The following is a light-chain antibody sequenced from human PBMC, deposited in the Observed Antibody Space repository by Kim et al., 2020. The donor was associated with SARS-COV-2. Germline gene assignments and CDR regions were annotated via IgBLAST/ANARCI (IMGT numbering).Light chain of an antibody. CDR2: GAS. V-gene: IGKV3-20*01. CDR3: QQYAISPQT. J-gene: IGKJ1*01. CDR1: HTVIGNF. Sequence: TVLTQSPGTLSLSPGESATLSCRTSHTVIGNFLAWFHQKPGQTPRLLIYGASTRAAGVPDRFSGSGSGTDFTLSITRLEPEDFGIYYCQQYAISPQTFVQGTKVDIK.